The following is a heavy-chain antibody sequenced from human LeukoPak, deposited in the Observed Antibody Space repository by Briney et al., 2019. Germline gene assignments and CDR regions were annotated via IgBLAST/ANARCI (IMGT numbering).Heavy chain of an antibody. J-gene: IGHJ4*02. Sequence: ASVKVSCKASGYTFTSYAMHWVRQAPGQRLEWMGWINAGNGSTKYSQKFQGRVTITRDTSASAACVELSSLRSEDTAVHYCARGLVWGSYRYFDYWGQGTLVTVSS. CDR1: GYTFTSYA. CDR2: INAGNGST. V-gene: IGHV1-3*01. CDR3: ARGLVWGSYRYFDY. D-gene: IGHD3-16*02.